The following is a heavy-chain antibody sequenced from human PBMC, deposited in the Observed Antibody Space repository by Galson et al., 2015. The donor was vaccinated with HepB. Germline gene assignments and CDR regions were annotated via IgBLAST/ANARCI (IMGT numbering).Heavy chain of an antibody. CDR2: MSPKSGDT. J-gene: IGHJ3*01. CDR1: GYSFTSYD. V-gene: IGHV1-8*01. Sequence: SVKVSCKASGYSFTSYDIHWVRQVTGQGLEWMGWMSPKSGDTGYAQKFQGRVTMSRDTSMRTAFMEMRSLTTEDTAVYYCAKGDGEYPESFDFWGQGTMVIVSS. CDR3: AKGDGEYPESFDF. D-gene: IGHD4-17*01.